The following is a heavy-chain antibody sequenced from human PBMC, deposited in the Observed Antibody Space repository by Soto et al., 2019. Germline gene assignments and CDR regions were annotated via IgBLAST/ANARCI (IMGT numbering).Heavy chain of an antibody. J-gene: IGHJ4*02. CDR3: AKADSGYDSLVDYFDY. Sequence: EVQLVESGGGLVQPGRSLRLSCAASGFSFGDYAMHWVRQAPGKGLEWVSGISWNSGSIGYADSVNGRFTISRDNAKNSLYPQMNIPRAEDTAVHSCAKADSGYDSLVDYFDYWGQGTLVTVSS. CDR2: ISWNSGSI. CDR1: GFSFGDYA. V-gene: IGHV3-9*01. D-gene: IGHD5-12*01.